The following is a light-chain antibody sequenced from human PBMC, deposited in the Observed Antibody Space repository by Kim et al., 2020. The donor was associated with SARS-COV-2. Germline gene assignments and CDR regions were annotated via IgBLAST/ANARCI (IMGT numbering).Light chain of an antibody. V-gene: IGKV3-20*01. CDR1: QSVSSSY. J-gene: IGKJ1*01. CDR2: GAS. CDR3: QQYGSSPRT. Sequence: PGERTTLSCRASQSVSSSYLAWYQHKPGQAPRLLIYGASNRATGIPERFSGSGSGTDFTLTISRLEPEDFAVYYCQQYGSSPRTFGQGTKVDIK.